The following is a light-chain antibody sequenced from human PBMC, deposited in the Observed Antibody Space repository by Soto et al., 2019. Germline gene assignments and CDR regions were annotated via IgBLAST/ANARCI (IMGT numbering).Light chain of an antibody. J-gene: IGKJ1*01. Sequence: EIVMTQSPATLSVSPGERATLSCRASQSVSSNLAWYQQKPGQAPRLLIYGASTRPTGIPARFSGSGSGTEFTLNISSLQSEDFAVYYCQQYNNWGTFGQGTKVEIK. CDR3: QQYNNWGT. CDR2: GAS. CDR1: QSVSSN. V-gene: IGKV3-15*01.